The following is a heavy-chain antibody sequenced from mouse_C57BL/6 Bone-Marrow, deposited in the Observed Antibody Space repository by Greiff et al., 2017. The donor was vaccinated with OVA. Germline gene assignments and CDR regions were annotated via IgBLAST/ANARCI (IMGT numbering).Heavy chain of an antibody. Sequence: EVMLVESGGGLVKPGGSLKLSCAASGFTFSDYGMHWVRQAPEKGLEWVAYISSGSSTIYYADTVKGRFTISRDNAKNTLYLQMSRLKSEDTAMYYCARQRITTVVDYYAMDYWGQGTSVTVSS. CDR1: GFTFSDYG. V-gene: IGHV5-17*03. CDR3: ARQRITTVVDYYAMDY. CDR2: ISSGSSTI. D-gene: IGHD1-1*01. J-gene: IGHJ4*01.